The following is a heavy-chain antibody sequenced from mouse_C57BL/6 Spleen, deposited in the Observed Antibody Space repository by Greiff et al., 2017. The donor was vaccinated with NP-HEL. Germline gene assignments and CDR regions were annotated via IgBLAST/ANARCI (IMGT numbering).Heavy chain of an antibody. Sequence: EVQRVESGPELVKPGASVKIPCKASGYTFTDYNMDWVKQSHGKSLEWIGDINPNNGGTIYNQKFKGKATLTVDKSSSTAYMELRSLTSEDTAVYYCARYAMDYWGKGTSVTVSS. J-gene: IGHJ4*01. CDR1: GYTFTDYN. CDR3: ARYAMDY. V-gene: IGHV1-18*01. CDR2: INPNNGGT.